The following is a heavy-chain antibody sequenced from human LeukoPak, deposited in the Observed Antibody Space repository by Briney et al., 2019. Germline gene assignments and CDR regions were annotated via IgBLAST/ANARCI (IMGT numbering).Heavy chain of an antibody. D-gene: IGHD4-17*01. V-gene: IGHV3-23*01. Sequence: GGSLRLSCAASGFTFSSYAMSWVRQAPGKGLEWVSAISGSGGSTYYADSVKGRFPISRDNSKNTTYLQMNSLRVEDTAVYYCAKDENGDYVNSGDAFDIWGQGTMVTVSP. J-gene: IGHJ3*02. CDR1: GFTFSSYA. CDR2: ISGSGGST. CDR3: AKDENGDYVNSGDAFDI.